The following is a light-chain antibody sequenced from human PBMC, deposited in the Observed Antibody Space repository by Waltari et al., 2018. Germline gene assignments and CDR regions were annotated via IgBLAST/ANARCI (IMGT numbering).Light chain of an antibody. CDR3: QAWDSSTYV. CDR2: QDT. Sequence: SFDLTQPPSVSVSPGQTASITCPGDKLGEKSACWYHQKPGQSPVLVIYQDTKRPSAIPERFSGSKSGNTATLTISGTQAVDEADYYCQAWDSSTYVFGTGTKVTVL. V-gene: IGLV3-1*01. J-gene: IGLJ1*01. CDR1: KLGEKS.